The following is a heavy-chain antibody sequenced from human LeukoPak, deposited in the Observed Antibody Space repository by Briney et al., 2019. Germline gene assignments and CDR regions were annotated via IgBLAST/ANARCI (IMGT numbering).Heavy chain of an antibody. CDR3: ARHVGYSSGWRLDY. V-gene: IGHV4-39*01. CDR1: GGSISSSSYY. CDR2: IYYSGST. J-gene: IGHJ4*02. D-gene: IGHD6-19*01. Sequence: SETLSLTCTVSGGSISSSSYYWGWIRQPPGKGLEWIGSIYYSGSTYYNPSLKSRVTISVDTSKNQFSLKLSSVTAADTAVYYCARHVGYSSGWRLDYWGQGTLVTVSS.